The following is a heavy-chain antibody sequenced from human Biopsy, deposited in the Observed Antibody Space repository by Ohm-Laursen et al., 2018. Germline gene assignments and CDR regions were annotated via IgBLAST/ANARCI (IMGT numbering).Heavy chain of an antibody. V-gene: IGHV4-34*01. CDR3: ARGTNYYGSGRNRHWFDP. D-gene: IGHD3-10*01. Sequence: GTLSLTCPVSSGSISGNYWGWIRQPPGKGLEWIGEINDSGRTNYNPSLRSRVIFSVDTSKNQFSLKLSSVTAADTAVYYCARGTNYYGSGRNRHWFDPWGQGTQVTVSS. J-gene: IGHJ5*02. CDR1: SGSISGNY. CDR2: INDSGRT.